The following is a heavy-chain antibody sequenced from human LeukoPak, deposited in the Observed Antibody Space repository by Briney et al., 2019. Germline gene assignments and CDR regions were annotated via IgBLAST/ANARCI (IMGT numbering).Heavy chain of an antibody. V-gene: IGHV1-2*02. CDR3: ARRTSYSSGWYGGNNRFDP. CDR2: INPNSGGT. D-gene: IGHD6-13*01. J-gene: IGHJ5*02. Sequence: ASVKVSCKASGYTFTGYYMHWVRQAPGQGLEWMGWINPNSGGTNYAQKFQGRVTMTRDTSISTAYMELSRLRSDDTAVYYCARRTSYSSGWYGGNNRFDPWGQGTLVTVSS. CDR1: GYTFTGYY.